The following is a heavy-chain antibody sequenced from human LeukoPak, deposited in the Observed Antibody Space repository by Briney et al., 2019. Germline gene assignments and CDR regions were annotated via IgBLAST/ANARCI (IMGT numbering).Heavy chain of an antibody. Sequence: PGRPLRLSCAASGFTFSSYAMHWVRQAPGKGLEWVAVISYDGSNKYYADSVKGRFTISRDNSKNTLYLQMNSLRAEDTAVYYCARDPHAKYYFDYWGQGTLVTVSS. CDR3: ARDPHAKYYFDY. J-gene: IGHJ4*02. CDR2: ISYDGSNK. CDR1: GFTFSSYA. V-gene: IGHV3-30-3*01.